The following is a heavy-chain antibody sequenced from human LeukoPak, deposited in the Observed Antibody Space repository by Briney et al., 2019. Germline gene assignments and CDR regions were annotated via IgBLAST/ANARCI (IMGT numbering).Heavy chain of an antibody. D-gene: IGHD3-22*01. V-gene: IGHV4-61*01. CDR1: GGSVSSGSSF. J-gene: IGHJ4*02. CDR2: IYHSGNT. Sequence: SETLSLTCTVSGGSVSSGSSFWSWIRQPPGKGLEWIGYIYHSGNTNYNPSLKSRVTISVDTSKSQLSLKLNSVTAADTAVYTGGEDGIYYDSSGNYFENWGQGTLVTAS. CDR3: GEDGIYYDSSGNYFEN.